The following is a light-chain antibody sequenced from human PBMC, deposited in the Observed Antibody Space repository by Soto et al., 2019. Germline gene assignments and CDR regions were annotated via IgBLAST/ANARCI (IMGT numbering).Light chain of an antibody. CDR2: GVS. Sequence: QSALTQPAFVSGSPGQSITISCTGTSSDIGSHNFVSWHQQHPGKAPKFIIYGVSNRPSGVSNRFSGSKSGNTASLTISGLQADDEADYYCSSYTSTYIWVFGGGTKVTVL. J-gene: IGLJ3*02. V-gene: IGLV2-14*01. CDR3: SSYTSTYIWV. CDR1: SSDIGSHNF.